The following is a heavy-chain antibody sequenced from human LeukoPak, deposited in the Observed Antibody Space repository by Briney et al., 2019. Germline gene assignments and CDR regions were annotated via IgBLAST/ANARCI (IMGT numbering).Heavy chain of an antibody. Sequence: PGGSLRLSCAASGFTFSSYAMSWVRQAPGKGLEWVSAISISGGITYSADSVKGRFTISRDNSMTTLYLQMNSLRAEDTAVYYCAKDDGGEYHLFDSWGQGTLVTVSS. V-gene: IGHV3-23*01. D-gene: IGHD3-16*01. CDR1: GFTFSSYA. J-gene: IGHJ4*02. CDR3: AKDDGGEYHLFDS. CDR2: ISISGGIT.